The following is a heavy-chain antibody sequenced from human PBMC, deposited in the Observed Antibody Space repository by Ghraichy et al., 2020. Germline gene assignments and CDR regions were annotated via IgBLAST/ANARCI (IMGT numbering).Heavy chain of an antibody. V-gene: IGHV3-7*01. CDR1: GFTFTDYW. Sequence: ESLNISCVASGFTFTDYWMTWVRQAPGKGLEWVANIKQDGSEKKYVDSVKGRFTISRDNAKNSVYLQMNSLRVEVTAVYYCARDVRWDDYWGQGTLVTVSS. J-gene: IGHJ4*02. CDR3: ARDVRWDDY. D-gene: IGHD1-26*01. CDR2: IKQDGSEK.